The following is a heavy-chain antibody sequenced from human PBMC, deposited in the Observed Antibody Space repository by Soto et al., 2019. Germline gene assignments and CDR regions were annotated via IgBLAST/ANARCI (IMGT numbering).Heavy chain of an antibody. V-gene: IGHV3-21*01. Sequence: GGSLRLSCAASGFTFSSYSMNWVRQAPGKGLEWVSSISSSSSYIYYADSVKGRFTISRDNAKNSLYLQMNGLRAEDTAVYYCARDSIAVAGQWGQGTLVTVSS. D-gene: IGHD6-19*01. CDR2: ISSSSSYI. J-gene: IGHJ4*02. CDR1: GFTFSSYS. CDR3: ARDSIAVAGQ.